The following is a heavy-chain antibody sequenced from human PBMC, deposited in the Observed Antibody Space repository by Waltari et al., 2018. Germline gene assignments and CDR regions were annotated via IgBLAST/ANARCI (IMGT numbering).Heavy chain of an antibody. Sequence: QLQLQESGPGLVKPSETLSLTCSVSGGSITTNRHSWGWIRQPPGQGLEWIGTIPYNGATYTSPSLESRLTMSRDTSKNQLSLTLGSVTATDTSVYFCATYIGASIGTAAFDVWGQGTMVTVSS. V-gene: IGHV4-39*01. D-gene: IGHD5-12*01. CDR2: IPYNGAT. CDR1: GGSITTNRHS. J-gene: IGHJ3*01. CDR3: ATYIGASIGTAAFDV.